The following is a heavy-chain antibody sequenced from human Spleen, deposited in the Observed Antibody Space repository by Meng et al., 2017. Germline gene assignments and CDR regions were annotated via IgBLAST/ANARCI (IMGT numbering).Heavy chain of an antibody. CDR2: ISDSGST. J-gene: IGHJ5*02. CDR3: ARYVFDSSSLYSNWFDP. V-gene: IGHV4-30-4*01. Sequence: QVQLQESGPGLVKPLQTLSLTFTVSGGSISSGDYYWNWIRQPPGKGLEWIGYISDSGSTYYNSSLQSRITMSVDTSKNQFSLKVTSVTAADTAVYYCARYVFDSSSLYSNWFDPWGQGTLVTVSS. D-gene: IGHD3-22*01. CDR1: GGSISSGDYY.